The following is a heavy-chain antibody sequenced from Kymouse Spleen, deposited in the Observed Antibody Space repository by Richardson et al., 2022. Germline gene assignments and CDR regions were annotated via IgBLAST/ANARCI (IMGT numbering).Heavy chain of an antibody. CDR1: GGSVSSGSYY. V-gene: IGHV4-61*01. D-gene: IGHD1-20*01,IGHD1-7*01,IGHD7-27*02. Sequence: QVQLQESGPGLVKPSETLSLTCTVSGGSVSSGSYYWSWIRQPPGKGLEWIGYIYYSGSTNYNPSLKSRVTISVDTSKNQFSLKLSSVTAADTAVYYCARDITGGWFDPWGQGTLVTVSS. J-gene: IGHJ5*02. CDR3: ARDITGGWFDP. CDR2: IYYSGST.